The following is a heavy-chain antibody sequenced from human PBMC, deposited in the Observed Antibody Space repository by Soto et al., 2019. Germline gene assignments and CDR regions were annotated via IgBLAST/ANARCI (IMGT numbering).Heavy chain of an antibody. CDR2: IYYSGST. V-gene: IGHV4-31*03. J-gene: IGHJ6*02. Sequence: LSLTCTVSGGSISSGGYYWSWIRQHPGKGLEWIGYIYYSGSTYYNPSLKSRVTISVDTSKNQFSLKLSSVTAADTAVYYCARDIVVVPAPPRTEDYYYYGMDVWGQGTTVTVSS. D-gene: IGHD2-2*01. CDR1: GGSISSGGYY. CDR3: ARDIVVVPAPPRTEDYYYYGMDV.